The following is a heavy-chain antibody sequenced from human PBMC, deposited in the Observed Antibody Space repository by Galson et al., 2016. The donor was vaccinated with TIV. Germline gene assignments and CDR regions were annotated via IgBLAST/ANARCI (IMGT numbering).Heavy chain of an antibody. V-gene: IGHV3-30*04. CDR3: ARGEGDYFYYYFYYMGV. Sequence: SLRLSCAASGFTFNNSAIHWVRQAPGRCLEWVAVISYDGNNKYYADSVKGRFTLSRDNSKNTLYLQMNSLKTEDTAVYYCARGEGDYFYYYFYYMGVWGQGTLVTVSS. J-gene: IGHJ6*03. D-gene: IGHD4-17*01. CDR2: ISYDGNNK. CDR1: GFTFNNSA.